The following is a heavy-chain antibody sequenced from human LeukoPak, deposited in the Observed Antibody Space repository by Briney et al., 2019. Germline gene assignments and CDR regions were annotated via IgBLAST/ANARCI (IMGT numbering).Heavy chain of an antibody. Sequence: PSETLSLTCAVSGVSINTCCYYWSWIRQPPGKGLEWIVSISYDGTTPYSPSLQSRVSISVDTSKNQFSLKLNSLTAADTAIYYCARQYVPIRSKNNWFGPWGQGTLVSVPS. CDR3: ARQYVPIRSKNNWFGP. D-gene: IGHD3-10*02. CDR2: ISYDGTT. V-gene: IGHV4-39*01. CDR1: GVSINTCCYY. J-gene: IGHJ5*02.